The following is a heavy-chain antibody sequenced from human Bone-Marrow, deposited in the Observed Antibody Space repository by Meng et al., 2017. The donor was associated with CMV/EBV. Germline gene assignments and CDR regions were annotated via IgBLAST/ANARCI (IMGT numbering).Heavy chain of an antibody. CDR1: GFTFSSYW. Sequence: GESLKISCAASGFTFSSYWMSWVRQAPGKGLEWVANIKQDGSEKYYVDSVKGRMSISRDNAKNLLYLQMNSLRDDDTAVYYCARNFAYLQHYLWGQGTQVTVSS. J-gene: IGHJ5*02. CDR3: ARNFAYLQHYL. D-gene: IGHD1-1*01. CDR2: IKQDGSEK. V-gene: IGHV3-7*01.